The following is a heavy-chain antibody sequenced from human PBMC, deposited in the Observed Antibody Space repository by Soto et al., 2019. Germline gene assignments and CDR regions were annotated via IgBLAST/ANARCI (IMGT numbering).Heavy chain of an antibody. Sequence: ASVKVSCKASGVLFSSYPISWVRQVPGQGLEWMGGIIPVFQTAYYTQRFQGRVTITADESTNTAYMELSSLRSEDTAIYYCARGGSGYTWFNEFWGQGTLVTVSS. J-gene: IGHJ4*02. CDR1: GVLFSSYP. V-gene: IGHV1-69*13. CDR3: ARGGSGYTWFNEF. CDR2: IIPVFQTA. D-gene: IGHD3-22*01.